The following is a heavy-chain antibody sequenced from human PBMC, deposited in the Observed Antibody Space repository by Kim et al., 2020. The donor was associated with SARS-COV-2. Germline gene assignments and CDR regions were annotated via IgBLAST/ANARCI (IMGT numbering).Heavy chain of an antibody. D-gene: IGHD7-27*01. CDR1: GFTLSNNA. CDR2: ISQDGSGK. V-gene: IGHV3-30*04. Sequence: GGSLRLSCVASGFTLSNNAMHWVRQAPGKGLEWVAVISQDGSGKNYVDSVKGRFTVSRDNSKNTLYLQMNSQRLEDTGVYYCVRVHWGFDLWGQGTVVIISS. CDR3: VRVHWGFDL. J-gene: IGHJ3*01.